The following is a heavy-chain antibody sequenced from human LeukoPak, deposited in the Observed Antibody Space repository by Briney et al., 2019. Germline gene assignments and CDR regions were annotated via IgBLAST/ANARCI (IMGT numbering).Heavy chain of an antibody. J-gene: IGHJ4*02. Sequence: SETLSLTCAVYGGSFSGYYWSWIRQPPGKGLEWIGEINHSGSTNYIPSLKSRVTISVDTSKNQFSLKLSSVTAADTAVYYCARKGGKTYYYDSSGYYFFDYWGQGTLVTVSS. CDR3: ARKGGKTYYYDSSGYYFFDY. V-gene: IGHV4-34*01. D-gene: IGHD3-22*01. CDR1: GGSFSGYY. CDR2: INHSGST.